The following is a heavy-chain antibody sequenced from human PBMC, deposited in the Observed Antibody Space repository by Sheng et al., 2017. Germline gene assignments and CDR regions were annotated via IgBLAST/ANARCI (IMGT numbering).Heavy chain of an antibody. J-gene: IGHJ4*02. CDR2: IYQSGST. Sequence: QVQLQESGPGLVKPSETLSLTCTVSGDSITSDYYWGWIRQPPGKGLEWIGSIYQSGSTYYHPSLKSRVTISLHTSKNQFSLKLTSVTAADTAVYYCARDAGFGAGSSFDYWGQGTLGHRLL. CDR3: ARDAGFGAGSSFDY. D-gene: IGHD3-10*01. V-gene: IGHV4-38-2*02. CDR1: GDSITSDYY.